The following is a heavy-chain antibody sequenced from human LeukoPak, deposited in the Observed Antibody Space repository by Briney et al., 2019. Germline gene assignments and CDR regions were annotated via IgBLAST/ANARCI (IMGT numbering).Heavy chain of an antibody. CDR1: GYTFTSYA. CDR3: ARRISLIDYGDYAPVGGRYYYGMDV. Sequence: GASVKVSCKASGYTFTSYAMNWVRQAPGQGLEWMGWINTNTGNPTYAQGFTGRFVFSLDTSVSTAYLQISSLKAEDTAVYYCARRISLIDYGDYAPVGGRYYYGMDVWGQGTTVTVSS. D-gene: IGHD4-17*01. CDR2: INTNTGNP. V-gene: IGHV7-4-1*02. J-gene: IGHJ6*02.